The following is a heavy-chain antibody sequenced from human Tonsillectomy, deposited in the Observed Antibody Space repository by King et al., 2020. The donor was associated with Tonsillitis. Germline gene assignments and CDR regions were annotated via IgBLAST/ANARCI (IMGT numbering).Heavy chain of an antibody. J-gene: IGHJ4*02. D-gene: IGHD3/OR15-3a*01. CDR2: ISSDGSNE. V-gene: IGHV3-30*04. Sequence: VQLVESGGGVVQPGGSLRLSCAASGFTFSIYPIHWVRQSPGKGLEWVALISSDGSNEYYADSVKGRFTISRDNSKNTLYLQMNSLRGEDTAVYYCAREKGLWGQGTLVTVSS. CDR1: GFTFSIYP. CDR3: AREKGL.